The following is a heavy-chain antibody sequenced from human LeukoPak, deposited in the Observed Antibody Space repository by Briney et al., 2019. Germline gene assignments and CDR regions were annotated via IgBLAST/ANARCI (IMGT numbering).Heavy chain of an antibody. CDR1: GYTFTGYY. V-gene: IGHV1-2*02. CDR3: ARVFMVRGVPFDY. Sequence: EASVKVSCKASGYTFTGYYMHWVRQAPGQGLEWMGWINPNSGGTNYAQKFQGRVTMTRDTSISTAYMELSRLRSDDTAVYYCARVFMVRGVPFDYWGQGTLVTVSS. D-gene: IGHD3-10*01. J-gene: IGHJ4*02. CDR2: INPNSGGT.